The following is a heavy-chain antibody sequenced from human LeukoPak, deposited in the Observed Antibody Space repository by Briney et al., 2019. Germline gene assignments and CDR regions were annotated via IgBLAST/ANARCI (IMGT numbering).Heavy chain of an antibody. Sequence: GGSLRLSCAASGFTFNSYGMHWVRQAPGRGLEWVAVLWYDGSDEYYADSVKGRFTISRDNSKNTLYLQMNSLRAEDTAVYYCAKDTIGDCGGDCYYFDYWGQGTLVTVSS. V-gene: IGHV3-33*06. CDR1: GFTFNSYG. D-gene: IGHD2-21*02. CDR3: AKDTIGDCGGDCYYFDY. CDR2: LWYDGSDE. J-gene: IGHJ4*02.